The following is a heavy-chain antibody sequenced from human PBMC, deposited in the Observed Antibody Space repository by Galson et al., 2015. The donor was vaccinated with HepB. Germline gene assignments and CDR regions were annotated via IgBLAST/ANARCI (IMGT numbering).Heavy chain of an antibody. CDR1: GFTSSSYW. CDR2: IKQDGSGK. V-gene: IGHV3-7*04. CDR3: ARGPWGTYYYYYGMDV. J-gene: IGHJ6*02. D-gene: IGHD1-1*01. Sequence: SLRLSCAASGFTSSSYWMSWVRQAPGKGLEWVANIKQDGSGKYYVDSVKGRLTISRDNAKNSLYLQMNSLRAEDTAVYYCARGPWGTYYYYYGMDVWGQGTTVTVSS.